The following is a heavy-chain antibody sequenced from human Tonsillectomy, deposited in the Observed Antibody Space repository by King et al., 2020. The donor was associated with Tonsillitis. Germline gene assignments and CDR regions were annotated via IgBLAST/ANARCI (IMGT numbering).Heavy chain of an antibody. CDR2: ITNKTNNYAT. Sequence: DVQLVESGGGLVQPGGSLKLSCAASGFTFSGSAMHWFPQASGKGLEWVGRITNKTNNYATTNAASVKGSFTISRYDSKNNAYLQMNSLKTEDTAGYYCHVPYYYYYMDVWGKGTTVTVSS. J-gene: IGHJ6*03. CDR1: GFTFSGSA. V-gene: IGHV3-73*01. D-gene: IGHD6-6*01. CDR3: HVPYYYYYMDV.